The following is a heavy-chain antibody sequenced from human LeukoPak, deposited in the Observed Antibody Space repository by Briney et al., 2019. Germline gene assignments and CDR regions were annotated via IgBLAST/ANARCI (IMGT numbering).Heavy chain of an antibody. D-gene: IGHD6-6*01. CDR1: GGTFSSYA. Sequence: GASVKVSCKASGGTFSSYAISWVRQAPGQGLEWMGGIILIFGTANYAQKFQGRVTITADESTSTAYVELSSLRSEDTAVYYCARGPFHSSSSEKPYYYYYGMDVWGQGTTVTVSS. CDR3: ARGPFHSSSSEKPYYYYYGMDV. V-gene: IGHV1-69*13. CDR2: IILIFGTA. J-gene: IGHJ6*02.